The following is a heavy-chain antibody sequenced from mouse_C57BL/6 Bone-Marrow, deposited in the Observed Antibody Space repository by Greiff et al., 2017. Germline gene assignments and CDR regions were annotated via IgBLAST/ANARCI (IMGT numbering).Heavy chain of an antibody. D-gene: IGHD1-1*01. CDR3: ASDYGSGYGFAY. CDR2: IYPSDSET. J-gene: IGHJ3*01. V-gene: IGHV1-61*01. Sequence: QVQLQQPGAELVRPGSSVKLSCKASGYTFTSYWMDWVKQRPGQGLEWIGNIYPSDSETHYNQKFKDKATLTVDKSSSTAYMQLSSLTSEDAAVYYCASDYGSGYGFAYWGQGTLVTVS. CDR1: GYTFTSYW.